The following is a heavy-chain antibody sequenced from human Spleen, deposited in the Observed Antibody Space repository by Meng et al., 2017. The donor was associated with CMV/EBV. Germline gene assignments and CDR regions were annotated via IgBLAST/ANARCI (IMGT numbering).Heavy chain of an antibody. CDR3: ARDTGQWLATGPYYYYGMDV. V-gene: IGHV3-21*01. D-gene: IGHD6-19*01. Sequence: GESLKISCAASGFTSSRYSMNWVRQAPGKGLEWVSSISVTSTYIYYADSVKGRFTISRDSAKNSLYLQMNSLRAEDTAVYYCARDTGQWLATGPYYYYGMDVWGQGTTVTVSS. CDR1: GFTSSRYS. J-gene: IGHJ6*02. CDR2: ISVTSTYI.